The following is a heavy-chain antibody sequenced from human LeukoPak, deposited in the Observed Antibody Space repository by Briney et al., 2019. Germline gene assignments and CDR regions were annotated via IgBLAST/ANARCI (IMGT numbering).Heavy chain of an antibody. Sequence: SQTLSLTCAVSGGSISSGGYSWSWIRQPPGKGLEWIGYIYHRGSTYYNPSLKSRVTISVDTSKNQFSLKLSSVTAADTAVYYCARGYSGYDAYFDYWGQGTLVTVSS. J-gene: IGHJ4*02. CDR1: GGSISSGGYS. CDR3: ARGYSGYDAYFDY. CDR2: IYHRGST. V-gene: IGHV4-30-2*05. D-gene: IGHD5-12*01.